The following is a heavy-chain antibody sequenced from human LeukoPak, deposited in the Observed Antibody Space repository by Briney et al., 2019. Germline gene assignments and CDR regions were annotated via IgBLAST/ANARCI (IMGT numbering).Heavy chain of an antibody. D-gene: IGHD3-10*01. Sequence: ASVKVSCKASGYTFTGYYVHWVRQAPGQGLEWMGWINPNSGGTNYAQKFQGWATMTRDTSISTAYMELSRLRSDDTAVYYCARDRRVRGQLDAFDIWGQGTMVTVSS. CDR1: GYTFTGYY. CDR3: ARDRRVRGQLDAFDI. V-gene: IGHV1-2*04. CDR2: INPNSGGT. J-gene: IGHJ3*02.